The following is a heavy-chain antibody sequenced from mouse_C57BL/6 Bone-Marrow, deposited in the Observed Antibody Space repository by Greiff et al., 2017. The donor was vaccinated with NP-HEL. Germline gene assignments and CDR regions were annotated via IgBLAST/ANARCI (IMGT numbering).Heavy chain of an antibody. J-gene: IGHJ2*01. V-gene: IGHV1-67*01. CDR2: ISTYYGDA. CDR3: ARGYVSYYYGSSYYFDY. CDR1: GYTFTDYA. D-gene: IGHD1-1*01. Sequence: QVQLQQSGPELVRPGVSVKISCKGSGYTFTDYAMHWVKQSHAKSLEWIGVISTYYGDASYNQKFKDKATMTVDKSSSTAYMELARLTSEDSAADYCARGYVSYYYGSSYYFDYWGQGTTLTVSS.